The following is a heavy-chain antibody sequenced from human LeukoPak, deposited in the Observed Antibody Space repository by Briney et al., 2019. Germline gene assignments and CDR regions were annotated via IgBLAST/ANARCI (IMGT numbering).Heavy chain of an antibody. CDR2: IYHSGGT. V-gene: IGHV4-38-2*02. CDR3: ARDRIYGSGSDHFDY. CDR1: GYSIRSGYY. Sequence: SETLSLTCTVSGYSIRSGYYWGWIRQPPGKGLEWIGSIYHSGGTYYNPSLKSRVTISVDTSKNQFSLKLSSVTAADTAVYYCARDRIYGSGSDHFDYWGQGTLVTVSS. J-gene: IGHJ4*02. D-gene: IGHD3-10*01.